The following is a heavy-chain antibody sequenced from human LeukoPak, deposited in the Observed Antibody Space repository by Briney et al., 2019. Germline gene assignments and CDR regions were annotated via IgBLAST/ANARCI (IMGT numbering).Heavy chain of an antibody. D-gene: IGHD1-26*01. CDR2: ISSSGDT. Sequence: PGRSLGLSCAASGFTLSSYAMSWVRQAPGKGLDWVSAISSSGDTYYAGSVKGRFTISRDNSKNTLYLQMNSLRAEDTAVYYCAKDAVGATAYYFDYWGQGTLVTVSS. CDR1: GFTLSSYA. J-gene: IGHJ4*02. CDR3: AKDAVGATAYYFDY. V-gene: IGHV3-23*01.